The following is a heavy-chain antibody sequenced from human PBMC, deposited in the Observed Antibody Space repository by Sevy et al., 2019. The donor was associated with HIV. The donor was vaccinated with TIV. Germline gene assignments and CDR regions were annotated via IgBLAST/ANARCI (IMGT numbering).Heavy chain of an antibody. Sequence: GGLRLSCAGSGVTTEDYGMNWVRQVPGKGLEWVSGIYWNGGSTAYADSVKGRFTISRDNAKRSLYLQMNSLRVDDTALYYCVRAFSATYSAYFDYWGQGALVTVSS. J-gene: IGHJ4*02. CDR1: GVTTEDYG. D-gene: IGHD1-26*01. CDR3: VRAFSATYSAYFDY. CDR2: IYWNGGST. V-gene: IGHV3-20*04.